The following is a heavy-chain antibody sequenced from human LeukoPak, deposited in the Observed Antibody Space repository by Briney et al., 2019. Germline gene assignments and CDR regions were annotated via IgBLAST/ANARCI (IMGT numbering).Heavy chain of an antibody. CDR2: ISYDGSNK. J-gene: IGHJ4*02. Sequence: GGSLRLFCAASGFTFSSYAMHWVRQAPGKGLEWVAVISYDGSNKYYADSVKGRFTISRDNSKNTLYLQMNSLRAEDTAVYYCARAGYYGSERDDEYYFDYWGQGTLVTVSS. V-gene: IGHV3-30*04. CDR3: ARAGYYGSERDDEYYFDY. CDR1: GFTFSSYA. D-gene: IGHD3-10*01.